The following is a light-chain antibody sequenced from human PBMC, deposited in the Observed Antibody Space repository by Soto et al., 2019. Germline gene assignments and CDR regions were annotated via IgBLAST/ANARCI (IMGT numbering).Light chain of an antibody. CDR1: SGSIDSNY. CDR2: DDD. Sequence: LTQPHSVSESPGKTVTISCTRSSGSIDSNYVQWYQQRPGSAPTTVISDDDKRPSGVPDRFSASIDSSANSASLTISGLTAEDEADYYCQSYDIRTVIFGGGTKLTVL. J-gene: IGLJ2*01. V-gene: IGLV6-57*04. CDR3: QSYDIRTVI.